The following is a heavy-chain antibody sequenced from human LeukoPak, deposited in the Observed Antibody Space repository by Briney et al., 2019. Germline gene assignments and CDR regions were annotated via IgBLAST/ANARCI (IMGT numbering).Heavy chain of an antibody. Sequence: PGGSLRLSCAASGFTFSRYWMTWVRQAPGKGLEWVANLNQDGTEKFDVDSVKGRFTISRDNPKNSLYLQMNGLRAEDTAVYFCARIGYSSSSLDYWGQGTLVTVSS. CDR3: ARIGYSSSSLDY. J-gene: IGHJ4*02. D-gene: IGHD6-6*01. CDR1: GFTFSRYW. CDR2: LNQDGTEK. V-gene: IGHV3-7*01.